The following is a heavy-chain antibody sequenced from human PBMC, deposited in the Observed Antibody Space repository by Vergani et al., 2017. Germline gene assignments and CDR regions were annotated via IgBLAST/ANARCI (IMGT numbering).Heavy chain of an antibody. CDR3: ARGGSAIFTMAYMDV. CDR2: IGTAGDT. V-gene: IGHV3-13*01. D-gene: IGHD3-3*01. Sequence: EVQLVESGGGLVQPGGSLRLSCAASGFTFSSYDMHWVRQATGKGLEWVSAIGTAGDTYYPGSVKGRFTISRENAKNSLYLQMNSLRAGDTAVYYCARGGSAIFTMAYMDVWGTGAAVTVSS. J-gene: IGHJ6*03. CDR1: GFTFSSYD.